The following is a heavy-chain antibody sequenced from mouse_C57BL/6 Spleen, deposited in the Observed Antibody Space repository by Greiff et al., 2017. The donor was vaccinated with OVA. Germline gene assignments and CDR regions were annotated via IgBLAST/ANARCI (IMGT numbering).Heavy chain of an antibody. J-gene: IGHJ1*03. V-gene: IGHV1-54*01. CDR3: ARERIYYDYDWYFDV. D-gene: IGHD2-4*01. Sequence: QVQLQQSGAELVRPGTSVKVSCKASGYAFTNYLIEWVKQRPGQGLEWIGDINPGSGGSNYNEKFKGKATLTADKSSSTAYMQLSSLPSEDSAVYFCARERIYYDYDWYFDVWGKGTTVTVSS. CDR1: GYAFTNYL. CDR2: INPGSGGS.